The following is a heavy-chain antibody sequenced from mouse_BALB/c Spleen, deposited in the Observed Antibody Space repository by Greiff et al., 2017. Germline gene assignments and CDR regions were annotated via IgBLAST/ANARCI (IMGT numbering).Heavy chain of an antibody. Sequence: VQLQQSGAELVKPGASVKLSCTASGFNIKDTYMHWVKQRPEQGLEWIGRIDPANGNTKYDPKFQGKATITADTSSNTAYLQLSSLTSEDTAVYYCARGGIPTVVAGTFDDWGQGTTLTVSS. CDR3: ARGGIPTVVAGTFDD. CDR2: IDPANGNT. CDR1: GFNIKDTY. V-gene: IGHV14-3*02. D-gene: IGHD1-1*01. J-gene: IGHJ2*01.